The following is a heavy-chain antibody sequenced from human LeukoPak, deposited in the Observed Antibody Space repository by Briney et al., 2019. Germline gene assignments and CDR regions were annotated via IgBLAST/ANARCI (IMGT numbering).Heavy chain of an antibody. CDR2: INHSGGT. D-gene: IGHD3-3*01. V-gene: IGHV4-34*01. CDR1: GGSFSGYY. J-gene: IGHJ4*02. Sequence: SETLSLTCAVYGGSFSGYYWSWIRQPPGKGLEWIGEINHSGGTNYNPSLKSRVTISVDTSKNQFSLKLSSVTAADTAVYYCASYDYDFSLWGQGTLVTVSS. CDR3: ASYDYDFSL.